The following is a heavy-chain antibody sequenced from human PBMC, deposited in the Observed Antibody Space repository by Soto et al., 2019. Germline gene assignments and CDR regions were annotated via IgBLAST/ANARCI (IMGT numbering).Heavy chain of an antibody. D-gene: IGHD1-26*01. CDR3: ARGSLDGCPMWAAFDI. Sequence: QLQLQESGSGLVKPSQTLSLTCAVSGGSISSGYSWSWIRQPPGKGLEWIGYIYHSGSTLYNPSLKIRVTISLDRSKNPFSLKLTSVTAADTAVYYCARGSLDGCPMWAAFDIWGQGTMVSVSS. CDR2: IYHSGST. J-gene: IGHJ3*02. V-gene: IGHV4-30-2*01. CDR1: GGSISSGYS.